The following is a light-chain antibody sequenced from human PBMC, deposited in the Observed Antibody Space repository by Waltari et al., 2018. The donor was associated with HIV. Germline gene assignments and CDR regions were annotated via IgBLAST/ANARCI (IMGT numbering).Light chain of an antibody. J-gene: IGKJ4*01. Sequence: DIHLTQSPSFLSASLGDRVPITCRSSQDINNYLAWYQQKAGKAPKLLIYAASTLQSGVPSRFSVSGSGTEFTLTISSLQPEDFATYYCQQLDSYVQITFGGGTKVEIK. V-gene: IGKV1-9*01. CDR1: QDINNY. CDR3: QQLDSYVQIT. CDR2: AAS.